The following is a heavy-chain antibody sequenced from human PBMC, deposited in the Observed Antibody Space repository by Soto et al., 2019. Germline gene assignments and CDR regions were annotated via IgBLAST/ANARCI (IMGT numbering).Heavy chain of an antibody. CDR1: GGSISSYY. CDR3: ARNILTGYWSFDY. V-gene: IGHV4-59*01. J-gene: IGHJ4*02. D-gene: IGHD3-9*01. CDR2: IYYSGST. Sequence: SETLSLTCTVSGGSISSYYWSWIRQPPGKGLEWIGYIYYSGSTNYNPSLKSRVTISVDTSKNQFSLKLSSVTAADTAVYYCARNILTGYWSFDYWGQGTLVTVSS.